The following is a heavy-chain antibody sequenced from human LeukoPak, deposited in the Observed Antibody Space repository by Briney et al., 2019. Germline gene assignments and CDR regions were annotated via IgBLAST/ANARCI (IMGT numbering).Heavy chain of an antibody. V-gene: IGHV3-21*01. J-gene: IGHJ4*02. D-gene: IGHD4-17*01. CDR2: ISSSSSYI. CDR1: GFTFSSYW. Sequence: TGGSLRLSCAASGFTFSSYWMSWVRQAPGKGLEWVSYISSSSSYIYYADSVRGRFTISRDNAKNALYLQMNSLRAEDTAVYYCARATLDYGDYELGYWGQGTLVTVSS. CDR3: ARATLDYGDYELGY.